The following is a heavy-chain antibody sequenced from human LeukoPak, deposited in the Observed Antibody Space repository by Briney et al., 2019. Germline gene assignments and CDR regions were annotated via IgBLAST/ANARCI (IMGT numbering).Heavy chain of an antibody. D-gene: IGHD4-23*01. CDR2: IKQDGTEK. V-gene: IGHV3-7*01. CDR1: GFTFTTYW. Sequence: GGSLRLSCGASGFTFTTYWMSWVRQAPGKGLEWVANIKQDGTEKYYVDSVKGRFTISRDYARNSLYLELNSLRAEDTAVYYCARCGGGNPRWFDPWGQGTLVTVSS. J-gene: IGHJ5*02. CDR3: ARCGGGNPRWFDP.